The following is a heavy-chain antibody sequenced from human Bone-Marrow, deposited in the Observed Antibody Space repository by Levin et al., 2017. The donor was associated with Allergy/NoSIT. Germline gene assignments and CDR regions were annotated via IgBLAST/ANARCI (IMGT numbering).Heavy chain of an antibody. CDR2: IKQDGSDS. V-gene: IGHV3-7*01. J-gene: IGHJ6*02. Sequence: GESLKISCAASGFTFSNYWMSWVRQAPGKGLEWVASIKQDGSDSYYVDSVKGRFTMSRDNAKNSLYVQMNSLRAEDTAVYFCARETNYDSLTGRSSYAMDVWGQGTTVTVSS. CDR3: ARETNYDSLTGRSSYAMDV. CDR1: GFTFSNYW. D-gene: IGHD3-9*01.